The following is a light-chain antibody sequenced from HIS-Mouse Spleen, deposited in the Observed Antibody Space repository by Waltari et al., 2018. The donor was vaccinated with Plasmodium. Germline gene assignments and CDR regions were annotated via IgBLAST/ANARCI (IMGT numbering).Light chain of an antibody. CDR1: AFPIQS. J-gene: IGLJ3*02. V-gene: IGLV3-10*01. Sequence: SYELTPPPSVSVSPGQTDRRTLSGAAFPIQSAYWYQQKSGQAPVLVIYEDSKRPSGIPERFSGSSSGTMATLTISGAQVEDEADYYCYSTDSSGNHRVFGGGTKLTVL. CDR2: EDS. CDR3: YSTDSSGNHRV.